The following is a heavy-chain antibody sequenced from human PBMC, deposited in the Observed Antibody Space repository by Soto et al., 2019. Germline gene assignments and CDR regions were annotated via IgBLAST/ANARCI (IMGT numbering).Heavy chain of an antibody. CDR1: GLTFSSYA. CDR3: ATEYYYDSSGYYSIYYGMDV. V-gene: IGHV3-30*04. Sequence: GGSLRLSCAASGLTFSSYAMHWVRQAPGKGLEWVAVISYDGSNKYYADSVKGRFTISRDNSKNTLYLQMNSLRAEDTAVYYCATEYYYDSSGYYSIYYGMDVWGQGTTVTVSS. D-gene: IGHD3-22*01. J-gene: IGHJ6*02. CDR2: ISYDGSNK.